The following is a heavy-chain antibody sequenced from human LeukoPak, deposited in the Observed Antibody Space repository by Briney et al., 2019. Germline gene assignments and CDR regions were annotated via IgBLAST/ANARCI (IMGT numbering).Heavy chain of an antibody. J-gene: IGHJ5*02. V-gene: IGHV3-7*01. CDR1: GFTFSSYW. D-gene: IGHD6-19*01. CDR3: AREGGSGWYSGWFDP. Sequence: GGSLRLSCAASGFTFSSYWMSWVRQAPGKGLEWVANIKKDGTEKKYVDSVKGRFTISRDNAKNSLYLQMNSLRAEDTALYYCAREGGSGWYSGWFDPWGQGTLATVSS. CDR2: IKKDGTEK.